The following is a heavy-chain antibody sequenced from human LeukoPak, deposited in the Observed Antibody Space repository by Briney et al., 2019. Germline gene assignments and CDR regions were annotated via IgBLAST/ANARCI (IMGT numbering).Heavy chain of an antibody. Sequence: GGSLRLSCAASGFTFSSYWMSWVRQAPGKGLEWVANVNQGGTEKYYVDSVKGRFTISRDNAENSLYLQMSSLRAEDTAVYYCAREHYFYHMDGWGEGTTVTVSS. CDR1: GFTFSSYW. J-gene: IGHJ6*03. CDR2: VNQGGTEK. V-gene: IGHV3-7*01. CDR3: AREHYFYHMDG.